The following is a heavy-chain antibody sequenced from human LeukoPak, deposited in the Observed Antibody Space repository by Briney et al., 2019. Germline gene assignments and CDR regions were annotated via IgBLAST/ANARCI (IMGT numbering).Heavy chain of an antibody. CDR3: VYVDTVMATGDY. D-gene: IGHD5-18*01. Sequence: GRSLRLSCAASGFTVSNNYMNWVRQAPGTRLEWFSVIYSSGSTYYADSVKGRFTISRHNSKNTLYLQMNSLRPEDTAVYYCVYVDTVMATGDYWGQGTLVTVSS. CDR1: GFTVSNNY. V-gene: IGHV3-53*04. CDR2: IYSSGST. J-gene: IGHJ4*02.